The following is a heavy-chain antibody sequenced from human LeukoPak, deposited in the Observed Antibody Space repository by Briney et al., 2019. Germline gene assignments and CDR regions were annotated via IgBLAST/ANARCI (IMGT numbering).Heavy chain of an antibody. V-gene: IGHV5-51*01. CDR3: ARAIYGARDAFDI. D-gene: IGHD4-17*01. CDR1: GYSFTSYW. J-gene: IGHJ3*02. CDR2: IYPGDSDT. Sequence: GESLKISCKGSGYSFTSYWIGWVRQMPGKGLEWMGIIYPGDSDTSYSPSFQGQVTISADKSISTAYLQWSSLKASDTAMYYCARAIYGARDAFDIWGQGTMVTVSS.